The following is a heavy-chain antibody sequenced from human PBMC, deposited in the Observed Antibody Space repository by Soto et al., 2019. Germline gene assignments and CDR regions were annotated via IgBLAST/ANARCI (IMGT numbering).Heavy chain of an antibody. CDR2: IYSSGSA. J-gene: IGHJ4*02. D-gene: IGHD5-18*01. Sequence: SETLSLTCTVSGGSIRSGDYYWSWIRQPPGKGLEWIGHIYSSGSAFYKPSLQSRISMSGDTSKNQFSLNLTSVSAADTAVYFCARGGYSYGNYFDSWGQGTPVTVSS. CDR1: GGSIRSGDYY. V-gene: IGHV4-30-4*01. CDR3: ARGGYSYGNYFDS.